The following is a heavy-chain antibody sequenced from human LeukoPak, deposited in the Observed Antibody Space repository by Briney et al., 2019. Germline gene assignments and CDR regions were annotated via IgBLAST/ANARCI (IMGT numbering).Heavy chain of an antibody. D-gene: IGHD6-19*01. CDR1: GFTFSSYW. V-gene: IGHV3-7*03. Sequence: GGSLRLSCAASGFTFSSYWMSWVRQAPGKGLGWVANIKQDGSEKYYVDSVKGRFTISRDNAKNSLYLQMNSLRAEDTAVYYCARDGSSGWYWEIYYYYGMDVWAQGTTVTVSS. CDR3: ARDGSSGWYWEIYYYYGMDV. J-gene: IGHJ6*02. CDR2: IKQDGSEK.